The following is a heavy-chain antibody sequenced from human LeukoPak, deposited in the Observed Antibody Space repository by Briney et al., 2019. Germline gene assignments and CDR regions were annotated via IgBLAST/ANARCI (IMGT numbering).Heavy chain of an antibody. CDR1: AYSFTGYF. Sequence: ASVKVSCKASAYSFTGYFMHWVRQAPGQGLEWIGWINPNIGDTNYAQKFQGRVTMTRDTSISTAYMELSGLRSDDTAVYYCARGDLVRHYYYMDVWGRGTTVTVSS. V-gene: IGHV1-2*02. J-gene: IGHJ6*03. CDR2: INPNIGDT. D-gene: IGHD6-6*01. CDR3: ARGDLVRHYYYMDV.